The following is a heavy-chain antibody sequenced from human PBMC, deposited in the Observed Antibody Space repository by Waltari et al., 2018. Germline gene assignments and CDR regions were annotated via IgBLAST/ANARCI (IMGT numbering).Heavy chain of an antibody. CDR2: VYYGGTT. J-gene: IGHJ4*02. V-gene: IGHV4-59*01. Sequence: QVQLQESGPGLGKPSETLSLTCTVLSGAISGYYWTLIRQPPKKELEWIGYVYYGGTTNYNPALMSRVTMSTDTATNQFSLKLNAVTAADTARYYCARGRYSNYYVDYWGQGILVTVSS. CDR3: ARGRYSNYYVDY. D-gene: IGHD4-4*01. CDR1: SGAISGYY.